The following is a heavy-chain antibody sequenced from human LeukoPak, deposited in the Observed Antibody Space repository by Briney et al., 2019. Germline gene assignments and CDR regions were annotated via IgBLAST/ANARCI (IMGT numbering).Heavy chain of an antibody. CDR3: ARLPLGAFGEVLNFDY. V-gene: IGHV4-34*01. Sequence: KTSETLSLTCGVHGEFFRAYYWSWIRQAPGKGLEWIGDINHSGTTKYNPSLASRVTISIDTSKNQFSLRVNSVTGADTAVYYCARLPLGAFGEVLNFDYWGQGSLVTVSS. D-gene: IGHD3-10*01. J-gene: IGHJ4*02. CDR1: GEFFRAYY. CDR2: INHSGTT.